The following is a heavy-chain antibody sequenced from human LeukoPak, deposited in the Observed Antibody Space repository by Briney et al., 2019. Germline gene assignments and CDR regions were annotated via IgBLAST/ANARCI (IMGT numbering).Heavy chain of an antibody. CDR2: INTNTGNP. Sequence: ASVKVSCKASGYTFSSYAMNWVRQAPGQGLEWMGWINTNTGNPTYAQGFTGRFVFSLDTSVSTEYLQISSLQAEDTAVYYCARSNNDGDYLGVGFDYWGQGTLVTVSS. D-gene: IGHD4-17*01. CDR3: ARSNNDGDYLGVGFDY. V-gene: IGHV7-4-1*02. CDR1: GYTFSSYA. J-gene: IGHJ4*02.